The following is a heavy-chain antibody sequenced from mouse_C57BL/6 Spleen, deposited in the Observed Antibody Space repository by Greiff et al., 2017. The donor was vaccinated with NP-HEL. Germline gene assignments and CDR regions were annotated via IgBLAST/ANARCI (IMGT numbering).Heavy chain of an antibody. D-gene: IGHD3-3*01. CDR3: ARDRGTPFDY. CDR2: ISDGGSYT. Sequence: EVKVVESGGGLVKPGGSLKLSCAASGFTFSSYAMSWVRQTPEKRLEWVATISDGGSYTYYPDNVKGRFTISRDNAKNNLYLQMSHLKSEDTAMYYCARDRGTPFDYWGQGTTLTVSS. CDR1: GFTFSSYA. J-gene: IGHJ2*01. V-gene: IGHV5-4*01.